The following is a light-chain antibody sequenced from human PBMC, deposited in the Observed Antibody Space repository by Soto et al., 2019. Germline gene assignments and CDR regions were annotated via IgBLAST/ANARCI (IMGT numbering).Light chain of an antibody. V-gene: IGKV1-5*03. Sequence: IQMTQSPSTLSASVGDRVTFTCRASQTISTWLAWYQQKPWEAPKLLIYKASTLEVGVPSRFSASGSGTEFTLAINSLQTADFATYYCQHYNSYPWTFCQGTKV. CDR1: QTISTW. J-gene: IGKJ1*01. CDR3: QHYNSYPWT. CDR2: KAS.